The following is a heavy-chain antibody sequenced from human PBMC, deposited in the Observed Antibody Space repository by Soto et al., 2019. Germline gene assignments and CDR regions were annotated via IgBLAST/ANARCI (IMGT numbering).Heavy chain of an antibody. Sequence: QVRLVESGGGGVQPGRSLRLSCSASGFTFRNFGFHWVRQAPGKGLEWVALIWYDGSNKYYAESLKGRVSISRDNSKNTLYLEMKSLRFEDTAVYYCARDGDIQGGPPPKNYAMDVWGQGATVTVSS. CDR1: GFTFRNFG. V-gene: IGHV3-33*08. J-gene: IGHJ6*02. D-gene: IGHD5-12*01. CDR2: IWYDGSNK. CDR3: ARDGDIQGGPPPKNYAMDV.